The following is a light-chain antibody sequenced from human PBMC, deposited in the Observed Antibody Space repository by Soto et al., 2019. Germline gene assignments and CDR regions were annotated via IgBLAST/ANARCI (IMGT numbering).Light chain of an antibody. CDR2: AAS. J-gene: IGKJ3*01. CDR3: QQSYTTPFT. Sequence: DIQMTQSPSSLSASVADRVTITCRASQSIVGYLNWYQQSPGKAPKLLIYAASSLRSGVPSRFSGSGSGTDFNFTISSLKPEDFATYYCQQSYTTPFTFGPGTKVDI. V-gene: IGKV1-39*01. CDR1: QSIVGY.